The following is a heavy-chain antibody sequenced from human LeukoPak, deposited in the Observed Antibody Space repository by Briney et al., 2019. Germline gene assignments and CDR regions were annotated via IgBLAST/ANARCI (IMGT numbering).Heavy chain of an antibody. D-gene: IGHD3-16*01. Sequence: ASVKVSCKASGYTFTKYYMQWVRQAPGQGLEWMGVINPSGGSTDYAQRFQGRVTVTRDTSTSTVYMELSSLTSEDTAVYYCARLDIQRLADGMDAWGQGTTVTVSS. CDR2: INPSGGST. CDR1: GYTFTKYY. J-gene: IGHJ6*02. V-gene: IGHV1-46*01. CDR3: ARLDIQRLADGMDA.